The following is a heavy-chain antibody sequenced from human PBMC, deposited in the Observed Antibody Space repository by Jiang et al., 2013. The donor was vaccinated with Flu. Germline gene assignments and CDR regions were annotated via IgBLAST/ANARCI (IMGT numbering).Heavy chain of an antibody. CDR3: ASGSSGWYKNYYYYGMDV. V-gene: IGHV1-69*01. D-gene: IGHD6-19*01. CDR1: GGTFSSYA. Sequence: SGAEVKKPGSSVKVSCKASGGTFSSYAISWVRQAPGQGLEWMGGIIPIFGTANYAQKFQGRVTITADESTSTAYMELSSLRSEDTAVYYCASGSSGWYKNYYYYGMDVWGQGTTVTVSS. J-gene: IGHJ6*02. CDR2: IIPIFGTA.